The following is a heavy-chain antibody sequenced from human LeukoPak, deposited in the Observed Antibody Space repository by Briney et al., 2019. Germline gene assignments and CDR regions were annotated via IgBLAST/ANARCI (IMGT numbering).Heavy chain of an antibody. CDR1: GFTFDDYT. CDR2: ISWDGGST. CDR3: ARGPHDYGDYPAY. D-gene: IGHD4-17*01. V-gene: IGHV3-43*01. J-gene: IGHJ4*02. Sequence: GGSLRLSCAASGFTFDDYTMHWVRQAPGKGLEWVSLISWDGGSTYYADSVKGRFTISRDNSKNTLYLQMNSLGAEDTAVYYCARGPHDYGDYPAYWGQGTLVTVSS.